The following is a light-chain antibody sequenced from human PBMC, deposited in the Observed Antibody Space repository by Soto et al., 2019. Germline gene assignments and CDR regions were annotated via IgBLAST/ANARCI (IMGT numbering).Light chain of an antibody. J-gene: IGLJ3*02. CDR1: SSDVGGYNY. CDR3: SSYTSSITWV. V-gene: IGLV2-14*01. CDR2: EVR. Sequence: QSGLTQPASVSGSPGQSITISCTGTSSDVGGYNYVSWYQQHPGKAPKLMIYEVRNRPSGVSNRFSGSKSGNTASLTISGLQAEDEADYYCSSYTSSITWVFGGGTKLTVL.